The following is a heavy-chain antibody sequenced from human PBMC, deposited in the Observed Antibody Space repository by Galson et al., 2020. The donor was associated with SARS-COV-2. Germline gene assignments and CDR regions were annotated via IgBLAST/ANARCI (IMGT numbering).Heavy chain of an antibody. J-gene: IGHJ4*02. Sequence: SETLSLTCAVSGGSFNGYYWSWIRQSPGQGLEWIGAINHSGSINYNPSLKSRVTMSVDTSKNQCSLKLTSITVADTAVYYCARGQRQVHMVLMIVSSGAFYFDSWGQGTLVTVSS. CDR1: GGSFNGYY. V-gene: IGHV4-34*01. CDR2: INHSGSI. D-gene: IGHD2-8*01. CDR3: ARGQRQVHMVLMIVSSGAFYFDS.